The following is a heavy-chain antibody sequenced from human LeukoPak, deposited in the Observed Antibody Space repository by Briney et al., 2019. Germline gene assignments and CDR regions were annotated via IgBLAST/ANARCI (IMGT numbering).Heavy chain of an antibody. J-gene: IGHJ4*02. Sequence: GGSLRLSCAASGFPFSTYAMHWVRQAPGKGLEWVAVISYDGGKKYYADSVKGRFTISRDNSKNTLYLQMNSLRTEDTAVYYCAKDRGVVPAFFDYWGQGTLVTVSS. D-gene: IGHD2-2*01. CDR2: ISYDGGKK. CDR1: GFPFSTYA. CDR3: AKDRGVVPAFFDY. V-gene: IGHV3-30-3*01.